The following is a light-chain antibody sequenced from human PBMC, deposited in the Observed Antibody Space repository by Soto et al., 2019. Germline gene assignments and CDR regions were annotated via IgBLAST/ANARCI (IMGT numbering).Light chain of an antibody. CDR2: AAS. Sequence: DIQMTQSPSSLSASVGDRVTITCRASQSISNYLNWYQQKPGKAPQLLIYAASNLHRGVPSRFSGSGSGTDFTLTISSLQPEDFVTYYCQQSYNTLWTFGQGTKVEIK. J-gene: IGKJ1*01. CDR1: QSISNY. V-gene: IGKV1-39*01. CDR3: QQSYNTLWT.